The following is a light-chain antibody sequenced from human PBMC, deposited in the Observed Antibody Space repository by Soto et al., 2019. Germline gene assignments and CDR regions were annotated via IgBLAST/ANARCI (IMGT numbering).Light chain of an antibody. CDR1: QYISRY. V-gene: IGKV1-39*01. CDR3: QQSFASPPLT. Sequence: IQMTQSPSSLSASVGDRVTITCRASQYISRYLNWYQKKPGKAPKLLIYDASSLQSRVPQRFSGSGSGTYFSLTISSLQPEDYATYFCQQSFASPPLTFGGGTKVEIK. CDR2: DAS. J-gene: IGKJ4*01.